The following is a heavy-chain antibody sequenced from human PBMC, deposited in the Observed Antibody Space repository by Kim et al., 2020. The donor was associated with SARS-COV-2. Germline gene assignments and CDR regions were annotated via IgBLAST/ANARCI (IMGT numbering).Heavy chain of an antibody. CDR3: TTDRIVGAYDAFDI. CDR2: IKSKTDGGTT. CDR1: GFTFSNAW. J-gene: IGHJ3*02. Sequence: GGSLRLPCAASGFTFSNAWMSWVRQAPGKGLEWVGRIKSKTDGGTTDYAAPVKGRFTISRDDSKNTLYLQMNSLKTEDTAVYYCTTDRIVGAYDAFDIWGQGTMVTVSS. V-gene: IGHV3-15*01. D-gene: IGHD1-26*01.